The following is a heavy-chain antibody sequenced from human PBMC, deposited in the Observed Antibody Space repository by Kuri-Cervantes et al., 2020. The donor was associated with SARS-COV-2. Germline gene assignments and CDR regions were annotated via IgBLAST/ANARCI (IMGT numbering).Heavy chain of an antibody. J-gene: IGHJ6*03. CDR1: GFTFSSYA. D-gene: IGHD3-3*01. CDR2: ISGSGGST. V-gene: IGHV3-23*01. Sequence: GGSLRLSCAASGFTFSSYAMSWVRQAPGKGLEWVSAISGSGGSTYYADSVKGRFTISRDNSKNTLYLQMNSLRAEDTAVYYCAREVGSYYDFWSGYYQYYYYYMDVWGKGTTVTVSS. CDR3: AREVGSYYDFWSGYYQYYYYYMDV.